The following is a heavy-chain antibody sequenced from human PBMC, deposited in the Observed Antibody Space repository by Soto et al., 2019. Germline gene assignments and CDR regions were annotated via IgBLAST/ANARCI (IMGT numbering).Heavy chain of an antibody. D-gene: IGHD6-13*01. CDR2: IIPILGIA. V-gene: IGHV1-69*08. J-gene: IGHJ5*02. CDR3: AREYSSSWDNWFDP. CDR1: GGTFSSYT. Sequence: QVQLVQSGAEVKKPGSSVKVSCKASGGTFSSYTISWVRQAPGQGLEWMGRIIPILGIANYAQKFQGRVTITADKSTSTAYMELSSLRSGDTAVYYCAREYSSSWDNWFDPWGQGTLVTVSS.